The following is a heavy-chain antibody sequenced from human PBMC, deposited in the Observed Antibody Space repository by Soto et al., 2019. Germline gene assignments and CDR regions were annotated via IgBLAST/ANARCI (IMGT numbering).Heavy chain of an antibody. J-gene: IGHJ4*02. D-gene: IGHD6-6*01. CDR1: GDSVSSNSAA. Sequence: QSQTLSLTCAISGDSVSSNSAAWNWIRQSPSRGLEWLGRTYYRSKWYNDYAVSVKSRITINPDTSKNQFSLQLNSVTPEDTAVYYCASDLAARPPYRPYYFDYWGQGTLVTVSS. CDR3: ASDLAARPPYRPYYFDY. CDR2: TYYRSKWYN. V-gene: IGHV6-1*01.